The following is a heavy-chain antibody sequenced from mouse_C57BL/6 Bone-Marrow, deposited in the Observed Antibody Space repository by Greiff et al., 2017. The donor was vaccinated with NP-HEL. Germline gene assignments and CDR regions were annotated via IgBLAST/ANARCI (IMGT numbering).Heavy chain of an antibody. D-gene: IGHD1-1*01. CDR2: LHPSDRDT. Sequence: VQLQQPGAELVKPGASVKVSCKASGYTFTSYWMHWVKQRPGQGLEWIGRLHPSDRDTNYNQKFKGKATLTVDKSPSTAYMQLSSLRSEDSAVYDCATSSWVVAKAYWGQGTLVTVSA. V-gene: IGHV1-74*01. J-gene: IGHJ3*01. CDR3: ATSSWVVAKAY. CDR1: GYTFTSYW.